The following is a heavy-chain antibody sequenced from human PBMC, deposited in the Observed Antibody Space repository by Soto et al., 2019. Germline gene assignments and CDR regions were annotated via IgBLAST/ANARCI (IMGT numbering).Heavy chain of an antibody. CDR2: INPNSGGT. CDR3: ARGYCTNGVCPYGMDV. D-gene: IGHD2-8*01. CDR1: GYTFTGYY. V-gene: IGHV1-2*04. J-gene: IGHJ6*02. Sequence: PGASVKVSCKASGYTFTGYYMHWVRQAPGQGLEWMGWINPNSGGTNYAQKFQGWVTMTRDTSISTAYMELSRLRSDDTAVYYCARGYCTNGVCPYGMDVWGQGTTVTVSS.